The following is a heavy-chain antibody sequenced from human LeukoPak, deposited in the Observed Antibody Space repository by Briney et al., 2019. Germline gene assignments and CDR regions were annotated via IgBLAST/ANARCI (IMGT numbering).Heavy chain of an antibody. CDR3: ARGYYYDSSGYYGTFDY. CDR1: GFTIDDYG. V-gene: IGHV3-20*04. J-gene: IGHJ4*02. CDR2: INWNGGST. D-gene: IGHD3-22*01. Sequence: GESLKISCAASGFTIDDYGMSWVRQAPGKGLEWVSGINWNGGSTGYADSVKGRFTISRDNAKNSLYLQMNSLRAEDTALYYCARGYYYDSSGYYGTFDYWGQGTLVTVSS.